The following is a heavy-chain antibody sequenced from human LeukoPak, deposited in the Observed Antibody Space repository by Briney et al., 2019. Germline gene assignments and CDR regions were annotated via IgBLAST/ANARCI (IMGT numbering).Heavy chain of an antibody. CDR1: GFTFCSYG. CDR2: IRYDGSNK. J-gene: IGHJ4*02. Sequence: PGGSLRLSCAASGFTFCSYGMHWVRQAPGKGLEWVAFIRYDGSNKYYADSVKGRFTISRDNSKNTLYLQMNSLRAEDTAVYYCAKDPYYYDSSGYPHFDYWGQGTLVTVSS. D-gene: IGHD3-22*01. V-gene: IGHV3-30*02. CDR3: AKDPYYYDSSGYPHFDY.